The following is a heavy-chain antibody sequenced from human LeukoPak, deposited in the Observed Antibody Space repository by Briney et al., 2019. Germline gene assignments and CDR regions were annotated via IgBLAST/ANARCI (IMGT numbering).Heavy chain of an antibody. J-gene: IGHJ4*02. CDR2: ISAYNGNT. Sequence: ASVKVSCKASGYTFTSYGISWVRRAPGQGLEWMGWISAYNGNTNYAQKLQGRVTMTTDTSTSTAYMELRSLRSDDTAVYYCARGRYCSSTSCYPARYWGQGTLVTVSS. CDR1: GYTFTSYG. D-gene: IGHD2-2*01. V-gene: IGHV1-18*04. CDR3: ARGRYCSSTSCYPARY.